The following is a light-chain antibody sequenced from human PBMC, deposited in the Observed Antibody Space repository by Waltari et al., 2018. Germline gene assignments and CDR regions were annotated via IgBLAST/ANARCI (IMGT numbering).Light chain of an antibody. CDR1: SHDVGAYPY. V-gene: IGLV2-11*01. CDR3: CSYTGTYTHWV. Sequence: QSALTQPRSVSGSPGPSVTIPCTGTSHDVGAYPYVPWPQQHPGKAPKHMIYYVSKRPSGVPDRFSASKSGNTASLTISGLQAEDEADYYCCSYTGTYTHWVFGGGTKLTVL. CDR2: YVS. J-gene: IGLJ3*02.